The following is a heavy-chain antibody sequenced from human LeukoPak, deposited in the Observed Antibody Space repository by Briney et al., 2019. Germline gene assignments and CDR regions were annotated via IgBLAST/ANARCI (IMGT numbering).Heavy chain of an antibody. Sequence: SVPVSCKASGYTFTNYGISWVRQAPGQGLAWMGWIGAYNGNTNYAQKLQRRVIMTTDTSTSTAYIELRSLRSHDTAVYYCAREEWNSYNWFDLWGQGTLVTVSS. CDR2: IGAYNGNT. CDR3: AREEWNSYNWFDL. CDR1: GYTFTNYG. D-gene: IGHD1-7*01. J-gene: IGHJ5*02. V-gene: IGHV1-18*01.